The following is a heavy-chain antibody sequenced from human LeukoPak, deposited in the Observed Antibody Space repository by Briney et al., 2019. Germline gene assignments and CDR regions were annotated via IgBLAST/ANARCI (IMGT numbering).Heavy chain of an antibody. CDR2: IYYGRSA. V-gene: IGHV4-59*08. J-gene: IGHJ4*02. CDR1: VGSISSYY. Sequence: SETRSPTSAVPVGSISSYYWCRIRQPPGRGLECTGYIYYGRSAKYNPCLKGRVTISIDTAKNQFSLKLSSVSAADTAVYYCARRYYYDSSGYYYFDYWGQGTLVTVSS. D-gene: IGHD3-22*01. CDR3: ARRYYYDSSGYYYFDY.